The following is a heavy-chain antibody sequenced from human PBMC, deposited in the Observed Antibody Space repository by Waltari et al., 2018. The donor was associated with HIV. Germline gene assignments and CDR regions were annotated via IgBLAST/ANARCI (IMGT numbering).Heavy chain of an antibody. CDR1: GGSVSSGSYS. J-gene: IGHJ3*02. Sequence: QVQLQESGPGLVKPSETLSLTCTVSGGSVSSGSYSWSWIRQFPGKGLEWIGYIYYSGSTNYNPSLKSRVTISIDTSKIQFSLKLSSVTAADTAVYYCARDLRRAFDIWGQGTMVTVSS. CDR2: IYYSGST. CDR3: ARDLRRAFDI. V-gene: IGHV4-61*01.